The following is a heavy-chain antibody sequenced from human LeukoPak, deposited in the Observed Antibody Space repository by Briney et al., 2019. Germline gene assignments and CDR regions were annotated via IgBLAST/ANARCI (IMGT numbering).Heavy chain of an antibody. D-gene: IGHD6-19*01. CDR2: INTDSGGT. V-gene: IGHV1-2*02. CDR1: GYTFTGYY. CDR3: ARGGSGWDSNMGY. Sequence: ASVKVSCKTSGYTFTGYYLHWVRQAPGQGLEWMGWINTDSGGTNYAQKFQGRVTMTRDTSISTAYMELSRLRSDDTAVYYCARGGSGWDSNMGYWGQGTLVTVSS. J-gene: IGHJ4*02.